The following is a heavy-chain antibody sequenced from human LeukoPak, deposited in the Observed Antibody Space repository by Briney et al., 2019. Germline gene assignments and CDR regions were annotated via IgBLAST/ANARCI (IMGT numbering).Heavy chain of an antibody. D-gene: IGHD3-22*01. J-gene: IGHJ3*02. CDR3: ARDPKIFTMMNAFDI. CDR2: ISYDGSNK. V-gene: IGHV3-30-3*01. Sequence: GGSLRLSCAASGFTFSSYAMHWVRQAPGKGLEWVAVISYDGSNKYYADSVKGRFTISRDNSKNTLYLQMNSLRAEDTAVYYCARDPKIFTMMNAFDIWGQGAMVTVSS. CDR1: GFTFSSYA.